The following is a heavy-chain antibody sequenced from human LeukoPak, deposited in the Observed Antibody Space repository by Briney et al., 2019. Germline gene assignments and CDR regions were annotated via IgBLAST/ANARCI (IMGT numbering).Heavy chain of an antibody. V-gene: IGHV4-34*01. J-gene: IGHJ4*02. CDR1: GGSFSGYY. CDR3: ARARITMVRGVMWFFDY. Sequence: SETPSLTCAVYGGSFSGYYWSWLRQPPGKGLEWIGEINHSGSTNYNPSLKSRVTISVDTSKNQFSLKLSSVTAADTAVYYCARARITMVRGVMWFFDYWGQGTLVTVSS. CDR2: INHSGST. D-gene: IGHD3-10*01.